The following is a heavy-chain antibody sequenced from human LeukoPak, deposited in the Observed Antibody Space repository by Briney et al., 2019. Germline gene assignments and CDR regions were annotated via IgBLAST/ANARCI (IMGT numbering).Heavy chain of an antibody. CDR1: GFRFSNYG. D-gene: IGHD3-10*01. Sequence: PGGSLRLSCAASGFRFSNYGMSWVQQVPGEGLEWVSSISGSGAVAYYAESVRGRFAVSRDNSRNTLYLQMNSLTVEDTAIYYCVKDHQLLWFAEFWGQGTLVTVS. CDR2: ISGSGAVA. CDR3: VKDHQLLWFAEF. J-gene: IGHJ4*02. V-gene: IGHV3-23*01.